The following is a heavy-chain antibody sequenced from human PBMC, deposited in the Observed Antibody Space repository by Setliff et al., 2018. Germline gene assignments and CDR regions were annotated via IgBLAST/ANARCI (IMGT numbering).Heavy chain of an antibody. J-gene: IGHJ5*02. CDR2: IYPTGKT. D-gene: IGHD2-15*01. Sequence: ETLSLTCAVSGYTISSGYYWGWIRQPPGKGLEWIGSIYPTGKTHYNPSLKGRGTMSLDTSKNQFSLKLTSVTAADTAIYYCARQSVRGLAGNNWFDPWGQGTLVTVSS. CDR3: ARQSVRGLAGNNWFDP. V-gene: IGHV4-38-2*01. CDR1: GYTISSGYY.